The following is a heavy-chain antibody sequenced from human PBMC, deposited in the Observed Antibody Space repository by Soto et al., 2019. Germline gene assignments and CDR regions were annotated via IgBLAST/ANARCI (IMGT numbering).Heavy chain of an antibody. D-gene: IGHD3-9*01. CDR2: IYYSGST. CDR1: GGSINGYY. J-gene: IGHJ4*02. Sequence: PSETLSLTCTVSGGSINGYYWTWIRQPPGKGLEWIGLIYYSGSTNYNPSLQSRVTISLDTYKNQFSLNLSSVTAADTAMYYCARDRKGSNGLTDYWGQGALVTVSS. CDR3: ARDRKGSNGLTDY. V-gene: IGHV4-59*01.